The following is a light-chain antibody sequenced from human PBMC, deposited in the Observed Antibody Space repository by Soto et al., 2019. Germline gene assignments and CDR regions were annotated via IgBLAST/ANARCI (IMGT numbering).Light chain of an antibody. CDR1: SSDVGGYFD. V-gene: IGLV2-14*03. CDR3: CSYTSSNTLYV. Sequence: QPVLTQPASVSGSPGQSITISCTGTSSDVGGYFDVSWYQHHPGKAPKLMIYAVSKRPTGVSARFSGSKSGNTASLTISGLQTEDEADYYCCSYTSSNTLYVFGTGTKLTVL. CDR2: AVS. J-gene: IGLJ1*01.